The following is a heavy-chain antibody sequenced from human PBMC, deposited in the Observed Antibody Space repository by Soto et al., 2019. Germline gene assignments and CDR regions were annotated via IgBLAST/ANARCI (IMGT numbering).Heavy chain of an antibody. CDR2: IGDSGGAT. CDR3: AKGAGGTANNWFDP. Sequence: EVQLLESGGGLVQPGGSLRLSCAASGFTFSSCAMTWVRQAPGKGLEWVSTIGDSGGATYYADSVKGRFTVSRDNSKNTLYLQMSSLTAEDTAVYYCAKGAGGTANNWFDPWGQGTLVTVSS. V-gene: IGHV3-23*01. J-gene: IGHJ5*02. D-gene: IGHD1-7*01. CDR1: GFTFSSCA.